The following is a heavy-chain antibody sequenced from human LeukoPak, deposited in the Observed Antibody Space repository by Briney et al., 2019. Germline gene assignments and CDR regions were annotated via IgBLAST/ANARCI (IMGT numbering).Heavy chain of an antibody. D-gene: IGHD5-12*01. J-gene: IGHJ4*02. CDR2: LHPDGSER. V-gene: IGHV3-7*01. CDR3: ARGGYSFDY. Sequence: GGSLRLSCAASGFTVTNNYMTWVRQAPGKGLEWVARLHPDGSERNYVGSVEGRFTVFGDNAKSSLFLQMHSLRVEDTAVYYCARGGYSFDYLGQGTLVTVSS. CDR1: GFTVTNNY.